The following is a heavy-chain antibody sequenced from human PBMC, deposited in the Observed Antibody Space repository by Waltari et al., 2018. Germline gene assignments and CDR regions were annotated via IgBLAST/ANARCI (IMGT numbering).Heavy chain of an antibody. CDR3: ARDGAAAGNAGYYYYGMDV. D-gene: IGHD6-13*01. J-gene: IGHJ6*02. CDR1: GGSFSGYY. Sequence: VQLQQWGAGLLKPSETLSLTCAVYGGSFSGYYWSWIRQPPGKGLEWVSSISSSSSYIYYADSVKGRFTISRDNAKNSLYLQMNSLRAEDTAVYYCARDGAAAGNAGYYYYGMDVWGQGTTVTVSS. V-gene: IGHV3-21*01. CDR2: ISSSSSYI.